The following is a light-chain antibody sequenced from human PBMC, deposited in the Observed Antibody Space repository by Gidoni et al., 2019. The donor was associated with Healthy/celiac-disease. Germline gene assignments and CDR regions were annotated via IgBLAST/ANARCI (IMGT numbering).Light chain of an antibody. Sequence: EIVLTQSPAPLSVSPGERATLSCRASQSVSSTLDWYQQKPGQAPRLLIYGASTSATGIPATFSGSGSGTAFTPTISSLQSADFAVYYYQQYNNCPPITFGQGTRLEIK. J-gene: IGKJ5*01. CDR3: QQYNNCPPIT. CDR1: QSVSST. V-gene: IGKV3-15*01. CDR2: GAS.